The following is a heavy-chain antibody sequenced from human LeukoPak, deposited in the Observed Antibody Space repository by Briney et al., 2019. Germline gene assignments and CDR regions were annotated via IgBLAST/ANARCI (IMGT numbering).Heavy chain of an antibody. CDR2: ISSSSTTI. V-gene: IGHV3-48*01. D-gene: IGHD6-13*01. CDR3: ARGSSSWYYFDY. CDR1: GFTFSSYS. J-gene: IGHJ4*02. Sequence: GGSLRLSCAASGFTFSSYSMNWVRQAPGKGLEGVSYISSSSTTIDYADSVKGRFTISRDNAKNSLYLQMNSLRAEDTAVYYCARGSSSWYYFDYWGQGTLVTVSS.